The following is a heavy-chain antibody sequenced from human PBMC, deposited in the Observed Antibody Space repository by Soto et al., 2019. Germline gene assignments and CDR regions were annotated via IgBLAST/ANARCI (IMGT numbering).Heavy chain of an antibody. D-gene: IGHD3-22*01. V-gene: IGHV4-31*03. CDR1: GGSISSGGYY. CDR2: IHSSGST. Sequence: LSETLSLTCTVSGGSISSGGYYWSRIRQHPGKGLEWIGYIHSSGSTYYNPSLKSRVTISVDTSKNQFYLKLSSVTAADTAVYYCARSYYYDSSGYYRSFFQHWGQGTLVTVSS. CDR3: ARSYYYDSSGYYRSFFQH. J-gene: IGHJ1*01.